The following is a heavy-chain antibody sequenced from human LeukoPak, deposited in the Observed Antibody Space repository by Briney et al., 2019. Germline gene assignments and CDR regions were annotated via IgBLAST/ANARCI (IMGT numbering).Heavy chain of an antibody. V-gene: IGHV3-21*01. J-gene: IGHJ6*03. CDR3: ARDGHDYDSSGYYYLWGNYYYYYYMDV. D-gene: IGHD3-22*01. CDR1: GFTFSSYS. Sequence: PGGSLRLSCAASGFTFSSYSMNWVRQAPGKGLEWVSSISSSSSYIYYADSVKGRFTISRDNAKNSLYLQMNSLRAEDTAVYYCARDGHDYDSSGYYYLWGNYYYYYYMDVWGKGTTVTVSS. CDR2: ISSSSSYI.